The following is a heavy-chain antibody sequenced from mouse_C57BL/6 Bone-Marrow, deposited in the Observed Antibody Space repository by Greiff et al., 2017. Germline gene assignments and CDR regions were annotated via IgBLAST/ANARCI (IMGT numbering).Heavy chain of an antibody. D-gene: IGHD1-1*01. CDR3: ASRGRRGYFDV. CDR1: GFTFSSYG. CDR2: ISSGGSST. J-gene: IGHJ1*03. Sequence: EVQLVESGGDLVKPGGSLKLSCAASGFTFSSYGMSWVRQTPDKRLEWVATISSGGSSTHYPDSVKGRFTISRDNAKNTLYLQMSSLKSEDTAMYYCASRGRRGYFDVWGTGTTVTVSS. V-gene: IGHV5-6*01.